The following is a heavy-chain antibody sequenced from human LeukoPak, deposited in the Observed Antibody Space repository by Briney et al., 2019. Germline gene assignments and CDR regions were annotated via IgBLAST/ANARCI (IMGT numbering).Heavy chain of an antibody. D-gene: IGHD3-16*02. CDR2: IYHSGST. Sequence: PSETLSLTCAVSGYSISSGYYWGWIRPPPGKGLEWIGSIYHSGSTYYNPSLKSRVTISVDTSKNQFSLKLSSVTAADTAVYYCARESHEVDYVWGSYPINWFDPWGQGTLVTVSS. J-gene: IGHJ5*02. CDR3: ARESHEVDYVWGSYPINWFDP. CDR1: GYSISSGYY. V-gene: IGHV4-38-2*02.